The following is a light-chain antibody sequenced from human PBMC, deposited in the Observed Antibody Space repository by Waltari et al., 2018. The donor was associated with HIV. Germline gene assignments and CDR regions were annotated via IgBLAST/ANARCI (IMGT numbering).Light chain of an antibody. V-gene: IGKV1-27*01. CDR1: QGISNS. CDR3: QKYNNAPRT. Sequence: DIQMTQSPSSLSDSAVDSVTITCRASQGISNSLAWYQQKPGKVPKILIYAASNLQSGVPSRFSGSGSGTDFTLTISSLQPEDVATYYCQKYNNAPRTFGQGTKVEIK. CDR2: AAS. J-gene: IGKJ1*01.